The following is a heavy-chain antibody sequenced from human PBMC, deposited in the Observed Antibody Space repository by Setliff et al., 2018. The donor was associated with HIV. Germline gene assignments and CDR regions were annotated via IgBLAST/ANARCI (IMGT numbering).Heavy chain of an antibody. CDR1: GGPMRSRSYY. Sequence: PSETLSLTCSVSGGPMRSRSYYWGWIRQPPGKGLEWIGSIYYTWSTYSNPSLKSRLTISEDASKSQFSLTLRSVAAADTAVYYCARRLAIGHWYFGIWGRGTLVTVSS. CDR3: ARRLAIGHWYFGI. J-gene: IGHJ2*01. V-gene: IGHV4-39*01. CDR2: IYYTWST.